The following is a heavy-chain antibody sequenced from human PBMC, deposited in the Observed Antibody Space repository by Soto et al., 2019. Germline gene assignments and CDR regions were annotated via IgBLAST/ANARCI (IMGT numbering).Heavy chain of an antibody. Sequence: PGESLKISCQCSGYTFSNFWIGWVRQLPGKGLEWMGIIYPGDHETRYSPSFHGKVTISADKSINTAYLQWNSLEASDTAFYFCARSPRSSPYFDYWGQGALVPVSS. D-gene: IGHD6-13*01. CDR2: IYPGDHET. CDR1: GYTFSNFW. V-gene: IGHV5-51*01. CDR3: ARSPRSSPYFDY. J-gene: IGHJ4*02.